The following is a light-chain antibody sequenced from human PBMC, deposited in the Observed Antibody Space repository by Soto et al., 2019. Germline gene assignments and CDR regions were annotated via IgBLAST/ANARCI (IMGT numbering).Light chain of an antibody. CDR3: SSFTSSNTVL. J-gene: IGLJ2*01. V-gene: IGLV2-14*01. CDR1: SSDVGAYNY. Sequence: QSALTQPASVSGSPGQAITISCSGTSSDVGAYNYVSWYQHCPGKAPKLMIYEVSDRPSGVSTRFSGSKSGNTASLTISGLQPEDEADYYCSSFTSSNTVLFGGGTKLTVL. CDR2: EVS.